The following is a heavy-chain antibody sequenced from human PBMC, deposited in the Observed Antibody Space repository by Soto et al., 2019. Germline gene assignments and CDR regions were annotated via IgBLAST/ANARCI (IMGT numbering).Heavy chain of an antibody. CDR2: IYPGDSDT. CDR1: GYTFTAYW. J-gene: IGHJ3*02. V-gene: IGHV5-51*01. D-gene: IGHD4-4*01. Sequence: GESLKISCQGSGYTFTAYWIGWVRQMPGKGLEWMGIIYPGDSDTRYSPSFQGQVTISADKSISTAYLQWSSLKASDTAMFYCARDGYSGNSKDPFYIWGPGTMVTVSS. CDR3: ARDGYSGNSKDPFYI.